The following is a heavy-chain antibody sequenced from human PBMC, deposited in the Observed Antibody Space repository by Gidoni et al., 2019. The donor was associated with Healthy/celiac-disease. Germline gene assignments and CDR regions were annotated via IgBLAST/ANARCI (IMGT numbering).Heavy chain of an antibody. J-gene: IGHJ4*02. CDR2: ISSGGST. CDR3: ARVGFNIAAAGIIN. V-gene: IGHV3-66*01. D-gene: IGHD6-13*01. Sequence: EVQLVESGGGLVQPGGSLRRSCAASGFTVSGNYMGWGRQAAGTGLEWVSVISSGGSTYYADSVKGRFTISRDNSKNTLYLQMNSLRAEDTAVYYCARVGFNIAAAGIINWGQGTLVTVSS. CDR1: GFTVSGNY.